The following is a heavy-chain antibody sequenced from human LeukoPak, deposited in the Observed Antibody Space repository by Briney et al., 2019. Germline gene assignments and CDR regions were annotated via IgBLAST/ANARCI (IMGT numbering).Heavy chain of an antibody. D-gene: IGHD2-21*02. CDR3: ARRPWSVMVGMVTALYFDY. J-gene: IGHJ4*02. V-gene: IGHV3-23*01. CDR2: ISGSGGST. Sequence: GGSLRLSCAASGFTFSSYAMSWVRQAPGKGLEWASAISGSGGSTYYADSVKGRFTISRDNSKNTLYLQMNSLRAEDTAVYYCARRPWSVMVGMVTALYFDYWGQGTLVTVSS. CDR1: GFTFSSYA.